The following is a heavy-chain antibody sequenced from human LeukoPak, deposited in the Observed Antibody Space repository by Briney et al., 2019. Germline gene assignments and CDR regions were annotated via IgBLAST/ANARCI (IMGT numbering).Heavy chain of an antibody. CDR1: RFTFSACG. CDR3: AKGTAVDRQYFEN. V-gene: IGHV3-30*18. D-gene: IGHD1-1*01. J-gene: IGHJ4*02. Sequence: GGALRLFCAASRFTFSACGMHWLRQAPGKGLEGVATISFDGSHKYYADSVKGRFTISRDNSMNTLYLQMNSLRAEDTAVYYCAKGTAVDRQYFENWGQGALVTVSS. CDR2: ISFDGSHK.